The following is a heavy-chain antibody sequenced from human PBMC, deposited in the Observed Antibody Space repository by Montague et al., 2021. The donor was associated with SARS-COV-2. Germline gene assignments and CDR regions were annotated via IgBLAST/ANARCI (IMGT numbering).Heavy chain of an antibody. V-gene: IGHV4-34*01. CDR1: GGSFSGYY. J-gene: IGHJ6*02. CDR2: INHSGST. D-gene: IGHD4-17*01. Sequence: SETLSLTCAVYGGSFSGYYWSWIRQPPGKGLEWIGEINHSGSTNYNPSLKSRVTISVDTSKNQFPLKLSSVTAADTAVYYCARGPITVTTFYYYYGMDVWGQGTTVTVSS. CDR3: ARGPITVTTFYYYYGMDV.